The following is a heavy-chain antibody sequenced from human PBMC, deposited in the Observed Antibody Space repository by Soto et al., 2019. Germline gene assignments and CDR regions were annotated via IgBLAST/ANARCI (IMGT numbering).Heavy chain of an antibody. CDR1: GGTFSSYA. Sequence: SVKVSCKACGGTFSSYAIGWVRQAPGQGLEWMGGIIPIFGTANYAQKFQGRVTITADESTSTAYMELSSLRSEDTAVYYCARAESRYCTNGVCYVGHFDYWGQGPLVTVS. CDR2: IIPIFGTA. D-gene: IGHD2-8*01. V-gene: IGHV1-69*13. J-gene: IGHJ4*02. CDR3: ARAESRYCTNGVCYVGHFDY.